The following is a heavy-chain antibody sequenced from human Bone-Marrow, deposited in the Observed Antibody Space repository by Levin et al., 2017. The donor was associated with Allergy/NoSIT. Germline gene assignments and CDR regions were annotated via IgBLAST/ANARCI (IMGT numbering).Heavy chain of an antibody. V-gene: IGHV6-1*01. D-gene: IGHD5-12*01. CDR1: GDSVSSNS. CDR2: TYFGSQWYN. CDR3: ARGWLKTGFDP. Sequence: PSETLSLTCAISGDSVSSNSWNWIRQSPSRGLEWLGRTYFGSQWYNHNALSLKSRITVNADTSKNQFSLQLSSVTPEDTAVYYCARGWLKTGFDPWGQGTLVTVSS. J-gene: IGHJ5*02.